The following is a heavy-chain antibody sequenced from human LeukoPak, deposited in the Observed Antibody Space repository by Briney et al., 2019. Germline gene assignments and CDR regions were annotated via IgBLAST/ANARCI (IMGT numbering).Heavy chain of an antibody. CDR1: GFTFSSYS. D-gene: IGHD6-19*01. J-gene: IGHJ1*01. CDR3: ARDSGMYASGWYQKHFQH. V-gene: IGHV3-30*03. Sequence: GSLRLSCAASGFTFSSYSMNWVRQAPGKGLEWVAAISYDGLQKYYAQSVKGRFAISRDTSRNTLYLQMYSLRAEDRAVYYCARDSGMYASGWYQKHFQHWGQGTPVIVSS. CDR2: ISYDGLQK.